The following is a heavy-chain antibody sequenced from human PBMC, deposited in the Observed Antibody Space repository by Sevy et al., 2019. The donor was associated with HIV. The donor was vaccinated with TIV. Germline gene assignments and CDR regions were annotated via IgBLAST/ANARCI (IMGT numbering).Heavy chain of an antibody. CDR1: EFTFSSYW. V-gene: IGHV3-74*01. Sequence: GGSLRLSCAASEFTFSSYWMHWVRQAPGKGLVWVSRINSDGSITTYADSVKGRFTISRDNAKNTLNLQMNNLRAEDTAVYYCARGYSSGGENYFDYWGQGTPVTVSS. J-gene: IGHJ4*02. D-gene: IGHD6-19*01. CDR2: INSDGSIT. CDR3: ARGYSSGGENYFDY.